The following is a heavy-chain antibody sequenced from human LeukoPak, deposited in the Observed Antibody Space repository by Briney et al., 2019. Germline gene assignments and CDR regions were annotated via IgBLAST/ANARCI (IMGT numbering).Heavy chain of an antibody. CDR1: GGSFSGYY. D-gene: IGHD2-2*02. CDR2: INHSGST. CDR3: ARGRGYCSSTSCYNYYYYMDV. Sequence: PSETLSLTCAVYGGSFSGYYWSWIRQPPGKGLEWIGEINHSGSTNYNPSLKSRVTISVDTSKTQFSLKLSSVTAADTAVYYCARGRGYCSSTSCYNYYYYMDVWGKGTTVTVSS. J-gene: IGHJ6*03. V-gene: IGHV4-34*01.